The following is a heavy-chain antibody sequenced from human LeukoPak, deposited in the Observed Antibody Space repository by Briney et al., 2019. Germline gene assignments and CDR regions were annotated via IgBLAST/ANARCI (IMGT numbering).Heavy chain of an antibody. CDR3: ARHLSGVTGYSYGRGIDY. J-gene: IGHJ4*02. CDR2: ISSSGNYI. D-gene: IGHD5-18*01. Sequence: GGSLRLSCAASGFTFRSYIMNWVRQAPGKGLEWVSSISSSGNYIYYADSVKGRFTISRDNAENSLYLQMNSLRAEDTAVYYCARHLSGVTGYSYGRGIDYWGQGTLVTVSS. V-gene: IGHV3-21*01. CDR1: GFTFRSYI.